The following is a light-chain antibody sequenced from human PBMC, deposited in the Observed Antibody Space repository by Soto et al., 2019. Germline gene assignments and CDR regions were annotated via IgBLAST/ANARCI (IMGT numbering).Light chain of an antibody. CDR1: QSVSSY. V-gene: IGKV3-11*01. CDR3: QKRSNFF. Sequence: EIVLTQSPATLSLSPGERATLSCRASQSVSSYLAWYQQKPGQAPRLLIYDASNRATGIPARFSGSGSGTDFTLTISSLEPEDFAVYYCQKRSNFFFGPGTKVDIK. J-gene: IGKJ3*01. CDR2: DAS.